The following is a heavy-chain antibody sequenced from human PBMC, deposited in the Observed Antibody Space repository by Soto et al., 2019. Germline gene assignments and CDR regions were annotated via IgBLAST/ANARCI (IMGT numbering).Heavy chain of an antibody. CDR2: ISGSGGST. D-gene: IGHD2-2*01. CDR3: TRSSSRYYYYYYGMDV. V-gene: IGHV3-23*01. J-gene: IGHJ6*02. CDR1: GFTFSSYA. Sequence: GSLRLSCAASGFTFSSYAMSWVRQAPGKGLEWVSAISGSGGSTYYADSVKGRFTISRDNSKNTLYLQMNSLRAKDTAVYYCTRSSSRYYYYYYGMDVWGQGTTVTVSS.